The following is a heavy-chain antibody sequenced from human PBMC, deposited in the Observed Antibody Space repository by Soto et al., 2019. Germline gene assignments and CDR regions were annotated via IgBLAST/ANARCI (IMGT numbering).Heavy chain of an antibody. CDR2: IWYDGSNK. D-gene: IGHD4-17*01. CDR1: GFSFSSYG. CDR3: ASTTVTTYYFDY. J-gene: IGHJ4*02. Sequence: QVQLVESGGGVVQPGRSLRLSCAASGFSFSSYGMHWVRQAPGKGLEWMAVIWYDGSNKYYADSVKGRFTISRDNSKNTLYLQMNSLRAEDTAVYYCASTTVTTYYFDYWGQGTLVTVSS. V-gene: IGHV3-33*01.